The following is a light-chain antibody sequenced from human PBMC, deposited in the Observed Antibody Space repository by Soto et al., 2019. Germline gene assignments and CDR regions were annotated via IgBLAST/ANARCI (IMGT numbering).Light chain of an antibody. V-gene: IGLV1-44*01. Sequence: QSVLTQPPSASGTPGQRVAISCSGSSANIGTNTANWYQQLPGTAPKLLIHSNSHRPSGVPDRFSGSKSGTSASLAISGLQSEDEADYYCASWDDSLNGWVFGGGTQLTVL. CDR1: SANIGTNT. CDR3: ASWDDSLNGWV. J-gene: IGLJ3*02. CDR2: SNS.